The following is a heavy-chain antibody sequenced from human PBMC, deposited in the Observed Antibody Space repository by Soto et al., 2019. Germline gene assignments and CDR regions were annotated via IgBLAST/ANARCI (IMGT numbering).Heavy chain of an antibody. CDR1: GGSISSGDHY. D-gene: IGHD5-18*01. CDR2: IYYSGTT. Sequence: SETLSLTCTVSGGSISSGDHYWSWIRQPPGKGLEWIGYIYYSGTTYYNPSLKSRVTISVDTSENQFSLKVNSVTAADTAVYYCARALIQLWPHYYYGMDVWGQGTTVTVSS. CDR3: ARALIQLWPHYYYGMDV. V-gene: IGHV4-30-4*01. J-gene: IGHJ6*02.